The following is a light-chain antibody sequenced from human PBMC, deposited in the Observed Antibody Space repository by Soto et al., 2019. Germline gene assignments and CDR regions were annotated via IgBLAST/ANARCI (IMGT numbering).Light chain of an antibody. V-gene: IGLV3-21*02. J-gene: IGLJ2*01. CDR1: NIRSKS. Sequence: SYELTQPPSVSVAPGQTATITCGGNNIRSKSVHWYQQKPGQAPVLVVYDDSDRPSGIPERFSGSNSGNTATLTIIRVEAGDEADYFCQVWDGSDDHVVFGGGTQLTVL. CDR2: DDS. CDR3: QVWDGSDDHVV.